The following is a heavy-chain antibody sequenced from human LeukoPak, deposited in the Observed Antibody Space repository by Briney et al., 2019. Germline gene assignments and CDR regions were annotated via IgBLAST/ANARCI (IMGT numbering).Heavy chain of an antibody. D-gene: IGHD2-2*01. CDR3: AREYPLFHYFDY. Sequence: PEGSLRLSCAASGFTVSRNYMSWVRQAPGKGLEWVSEIYSGGSTYYAASVKGRFSISRDNSKNTLYLQMNSLRAEDTAVYYCAREYPLFHYFDYWGQGTLVTVSS. J-gene: IGHJ4*02. V-gene: IGHV3-53*01. CDR1: GFTVSRNY. CDR2: IYSGGST.